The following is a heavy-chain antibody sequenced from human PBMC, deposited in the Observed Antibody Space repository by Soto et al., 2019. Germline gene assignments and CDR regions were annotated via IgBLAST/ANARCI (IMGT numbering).Heavy chain of an antibody. CDR3: ARSRPNYYDSSGYYSEGSWFDP. CDR1: GYTFTGYY. CDR2: INPNSGGT. D-gene: IGHD3-22*01. J-gene: IGHJ5*02. V-gene: IGHV1-2*04. Sequence: GASVKVSCKASGYTFTGYYMHWVRQAPGQGLEWMGWINPNSGGTNYAQKFQGWVTMTRDTSISTAYMELSRLRSDDTAVYYCARSRPNYYDSSGYYSEGSWFDPWGQGTLVTVSS.